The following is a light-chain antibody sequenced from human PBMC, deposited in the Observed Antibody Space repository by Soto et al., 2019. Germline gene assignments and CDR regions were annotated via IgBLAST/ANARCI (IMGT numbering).Light chain of an antibody. J-gene: IGLJ1*01. CDR1: TGAVTSGHY. CDR2: DTS. V-gene: IGLV7-46*01. CDR3: FLSDSGTHV. Sequence: QAVVTQEPSLTVSPGGTVTLTCGSSTGAVTSGHYPYWVQQKPGQAPRTLIFDTSNKHSWTPARFSGSLLGGKAALTLSGAQPEDEADYYCFLSDSGTHVFGTGTKLTVL.